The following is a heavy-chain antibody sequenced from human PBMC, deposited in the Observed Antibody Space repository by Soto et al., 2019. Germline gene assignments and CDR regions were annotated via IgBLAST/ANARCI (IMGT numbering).Heavy chain of an antibody. J-gene: IGHJ4*02. Sequence: SQTLSLTCAVYGGSFSGYYWGWIRRPPGKGLEWMGEINHSGSTNYNPSLKSRVTISVDTSKNHFSLKLSSVTAADTAVYYCGRGLGGAAAGTGGPLDYWGQGTLVTVSS. CDR3: GRGLGGAAAGTGGPLDY. V-gene: IGHV4-34*01. D-gene: IGHD6-13*01. CDR2: INHSGST. CDR1: GGSFSGYY.